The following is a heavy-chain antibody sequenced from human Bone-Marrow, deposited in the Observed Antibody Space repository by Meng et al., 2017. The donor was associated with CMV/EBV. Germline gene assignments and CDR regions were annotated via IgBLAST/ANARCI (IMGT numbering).Heavy chain of an antibody. V-gene: IGHV3-21*01. CDR3: ARDCGTRSSWGGLDY. D-gene: IGHD6-13*01. J-gene: IGHJ4*02. CDR1: GFTFSSYS. CDR2: TSSNSTYI. Sequence: GGSLRLSCAASGFTFSSYSMNWVRQAPGKGLEWVSSTSSNSTYIYYADSVKGRFTISRDNAKNSQFLQMNSLRAEDTAVYYCARDCGTRSSWGGLDYWGQGAPVTVAS.